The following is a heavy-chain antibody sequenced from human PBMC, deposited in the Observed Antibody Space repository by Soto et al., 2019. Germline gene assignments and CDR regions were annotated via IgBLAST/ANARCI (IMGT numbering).Heavy chain of an antibody. V-gene: IGHV4-34*01. CDR1: GGSFSGYY. CDR3: AGGGIQLWLTPYYFGY. J-gene: IGHJ4*02. CDR2: INHSGST. D-gene: IGHD5-18*01. Sequence: SETLSLTCAVYGGSFSGYYWSWIRQPPGKGLEWIGEINHSGSTNYNPSLKSRVTISVDTSKNQFSLKLSSVTAADTAVYYCAGGGIQLWLTPYYFGYWGQGTLVTVSS.